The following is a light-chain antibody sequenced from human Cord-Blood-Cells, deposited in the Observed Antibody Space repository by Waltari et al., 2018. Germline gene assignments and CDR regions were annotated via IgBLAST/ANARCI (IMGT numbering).Light chain of an antibody. V-gene: IGKV3-20*01. Sequence: EIVLTQSPGTLSLSPGERATLSCRASQSVSSSYLAWYQQKPGQAPRLLIYGASSRATGIPDRFSGSGSGTDFTLTISRLEPEDFAVYYCQQYGSSRGLTCGGGTKVEIK. CDR1: QSVSSSY. J-gene: IGKJ4*01. CDR3: QQYGSSRGLT. CDR2: GAS.